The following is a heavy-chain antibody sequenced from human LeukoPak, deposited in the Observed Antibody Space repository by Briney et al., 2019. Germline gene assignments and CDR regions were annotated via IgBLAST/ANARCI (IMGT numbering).Heavy chain of an antibody. D-gene: IGHD3-22*01. Sequence: GASVKVSCKASGYTFTGYYMHWVRQAPGQGLEWMGWINPNSGGTNYAQKFQGRVTMTRDTSISTAYMGLSRLRSDDTAVYYCARAGYYYDSSGYYYFDYWGQGTLVTVSS. CDR3: ARAGYYYDSSGYYYFDY. J-gene: IGHJ4*02. CDR2: INPNSGGT. V-gene: IGHV1-2*02. CDR1: GYTFTGYY.